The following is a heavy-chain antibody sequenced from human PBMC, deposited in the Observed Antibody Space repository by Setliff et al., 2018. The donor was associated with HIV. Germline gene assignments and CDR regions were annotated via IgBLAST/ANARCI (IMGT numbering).Heavy chain of an antibody. D-gene: IGHD3-3*01. CDR2: ISSSSSTK. CDR1: GLSVNRTY. CDR3: ARDQIRSRYYYYYTDV. Sequence: GGSLRLSCAASGLSVNRTYMNWVRQAPGKGLEWVSYISSSSSTKYYADSVKGRFTISRDNAKNSLYLHMNTLRADDTAVYFCARDQIRSRYYYYYTDVWGKGTPVTVSS. V-gene: IGHV3-48*01. J-gene: IGHJ6*03.